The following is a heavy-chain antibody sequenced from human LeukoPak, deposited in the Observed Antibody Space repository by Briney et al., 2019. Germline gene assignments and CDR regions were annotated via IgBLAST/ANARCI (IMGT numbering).Heavy chain of an antibody. Sequence: GGSLRLSCAASGFTFSNYAMSWVRQAPGKELEWVSAITGSGGSTYYADSVKGRFTISRDNSKNTLYLQMNSLRAEDTAVYYCAKWGDYDVLTGYYDPDYWGQGTLVTVSS. CDR2: ITGSGGST. D-gene: IGHD3-9*01. CDR3: AKWGDYDVLTGYYDPDY. CDR1: GFTFSNYA. V-gene: IGHV3-23*01. J-gene: IGHJ4*02.